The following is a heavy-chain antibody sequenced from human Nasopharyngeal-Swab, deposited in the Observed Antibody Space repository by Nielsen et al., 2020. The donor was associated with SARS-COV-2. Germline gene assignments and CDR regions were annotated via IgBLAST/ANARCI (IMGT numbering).Heavy chain of an antibody. J-gene: IGHJ6*02. CDR1: GYTFTSYY. D-gene: IGHD3-3*01. V-gene: IGHV1-46*01. CDR2: INPSGGST. CDR3: ASSRYEVTIFGVVYYGMDV. Sequence: ASVKVSCKASGYTFTSYYMHWVRQAPGQGLEGRGIINPSGGSTSYAQKFQGRVTMNRETSTSTVYMELSSLRSEDTAVYYCASSRYEVTIFGVVYYGMDVWGQGTTVTVSS.